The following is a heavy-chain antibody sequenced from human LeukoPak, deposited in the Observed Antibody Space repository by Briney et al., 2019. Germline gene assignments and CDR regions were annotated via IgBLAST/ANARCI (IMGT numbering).Heavy chain of an antibody. Sequence: PGGSLRLSCAASGFTVSNNYMSWVRQAPGKGLEWVSISYSDSNTNYADSVKGRFTISRDNAKNSLYLQMNSLRAEDTAVYYCARDCGTTSCYDFPDFDYWGQGTLVTVSS. CDR2: SYSDSNT. D-gene: IGHD2-2*01. CDR1: GFTVSNNY. J-gene: IGHJ4*02. V-gene: IGHV3-53*01. CDR3: ARDCGTTSCYDFPDFDY.